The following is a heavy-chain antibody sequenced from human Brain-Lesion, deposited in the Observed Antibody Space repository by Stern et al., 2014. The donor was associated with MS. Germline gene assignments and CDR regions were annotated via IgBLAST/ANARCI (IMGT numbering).Heavy chain of an antibody. CDR1: GFTFSQAW. Sequence: QLVESGGGLVKSGGSLRLSCAASGFTFSQAWMGWVRQVPGKGLAWVGHIKSRTDGGTANYAASVKDRFTVSRDNSANMLYLQMNSLTIEDTAVYYCVAGAQLWLWGQGTLVTVSS. D-gene: IGHD1-1*01. CDR3: VAGAQLWL. CDR2: IKSRTDGGTA. J-gene: IGHJ4*02. V-gene: IGHV3-15*01.